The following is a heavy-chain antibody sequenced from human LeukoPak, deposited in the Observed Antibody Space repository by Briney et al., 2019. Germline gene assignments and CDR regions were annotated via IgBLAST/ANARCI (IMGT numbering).Heavy chain of an antibody. CDR2: IYYSGST. CDR3: ARAYSYYSYYMDV. Sequence: SETLSLTCTVAGGSISSYYWSWIRQPPGKGLEWIGYIYYSGSTNYNPSHKSRVTISVDTSKTQFSLKLSSVAAADTAVYYCARAYSYYSYYMDVWGKGTTVTISS. V-gene: IGHV4-59*01. D-gene: IGHD2-15*01. J-gene: IGHJ6*03. CDR1: GGSISSYY.